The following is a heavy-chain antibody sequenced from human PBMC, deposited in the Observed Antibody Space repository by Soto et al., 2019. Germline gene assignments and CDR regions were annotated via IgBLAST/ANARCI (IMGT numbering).Heavy chain of an antibody. CDR1: SGSISSINC. CDR3: ATHKSCWAGAFDI. V-gene: IGHV4-4*02. D-gene: IGHD2-15*01. J-gene: IGHJ3*02. Sequence: QVQLQESGPGLVKPSGTLSLTCAVSSGSISSINCWSWVRQPPGKGLEWIGEIYHSGSPTYNPSLKSRVTISVDKSKNQFSLKLSSVTAADTAVYYCATHKSCWAGAFDIWGQGTMVTVSS. CDR2: IYHSGSP.